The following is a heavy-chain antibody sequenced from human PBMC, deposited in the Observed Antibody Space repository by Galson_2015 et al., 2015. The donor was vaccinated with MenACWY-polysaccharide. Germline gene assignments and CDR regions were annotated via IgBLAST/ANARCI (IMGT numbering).Heavy chain of an antibody. Sequence: SETLSLTCTVSGGSISSTTYVWAWIRQPPGKGLEWVGSIHYSGSTTYNSSLKSRVTISVDTSKNQFSLKLSSVTAADTAAYYCARPKPVNGWFDPWGQGTLVTVSS. CDR3: ARPKPVNGWFDP. D-gene: IGHD2-8*01. J-gene: IGHJ5*02. V-gene: IGHV4-39*01. CDR2: IHYSGST. CDR1: GGSISSTTYV.